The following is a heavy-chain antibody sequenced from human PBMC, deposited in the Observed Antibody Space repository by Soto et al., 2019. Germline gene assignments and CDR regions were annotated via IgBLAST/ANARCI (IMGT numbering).Heavy chain of an antibody. CDR1: GDSISSYY. V-gene: IGHV4-59*08. CDR3: ARGARGVYYGMDV. D-gene: IGHD3-10*01. CDR2: IYNGGST. J-gene: IGHJ6*02. Sequence: QVQLQESGPGLVKPSETLSLTCTVSGDSISSYYWSWIRQPPGKGLEWIGNIYNGGSTNYNPSLKSRVTISVDTSKSQSALKLSSVTAADTAVYYCARGARGVYYGMDVWGRGTTVTVSS.